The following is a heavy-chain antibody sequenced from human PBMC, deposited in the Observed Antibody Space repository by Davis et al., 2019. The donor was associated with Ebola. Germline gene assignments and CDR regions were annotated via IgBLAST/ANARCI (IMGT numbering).Heavy chain of an antibody. V-gene: IGHV4-34*01. CDR1: GGSFSGYY. D-gene: IGHD3-10*01. Sequence: SETLSLTCAVYGGSFSGYYWGWIRQPPRKGLEWIGSIYYSGITYYNPSLKSRVTISVDTSKNQFSLKLRSVTAADTAVYYCASGYYWFDYWGQGTLVTVSS. CDR3: ASGYYWFDY. CDR2: IYYSGIT. J-gene: IGHJ4*02.